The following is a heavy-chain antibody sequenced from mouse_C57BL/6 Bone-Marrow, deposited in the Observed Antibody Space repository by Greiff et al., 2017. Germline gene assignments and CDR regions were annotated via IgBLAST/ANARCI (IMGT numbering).Heavy chain of an antibody. Sequence: DVMLVESEGGLVQPGSSMQLSCTASGFTFSDYYMAWVRQVPEKGLEWVANINYDGSSTYYLDSLKSRFIISRENAKNILYLQMGSLKSEDTATYYCARAGWLLYYFDYWGQGTTLTVSS. V-gene: IGHV5-16*01. CDR1: GFTFSDYY. CDR3: ARAGWLLYYFDY. J-gene: IGHJ2*01. D-gene: IGHD2-3*01. CDR2: INYDGSST.